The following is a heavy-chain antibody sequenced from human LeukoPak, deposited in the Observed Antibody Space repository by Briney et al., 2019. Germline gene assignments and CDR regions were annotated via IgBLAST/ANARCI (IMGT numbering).Heavy chain of an antibody. CDR1: GFTFSDYY. V-gene: IGHV3-11*04. CDR3: AKDQSSGWYSYFDY. D-gene: IGHD6-19*01. CDR2: ISSSGSTI. Sequence: GGSLRLSCAASGFTFSDYYMSWIRQAPGKGLEWVSYISSSGSTIYYADSVKGRFTISRDNSKNTLYLQMNSLRAEDTAVYYCAKDQSSGWYSYFDYWGQGTLVTVSS. J-gene: IGHJ4*02.